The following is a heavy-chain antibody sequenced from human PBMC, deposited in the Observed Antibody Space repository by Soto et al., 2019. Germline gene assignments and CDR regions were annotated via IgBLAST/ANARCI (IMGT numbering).Heavy chain of an antibody. CDR1: GGSFGNSA. V-gene: IGHV1-69*13. CDR3: VREAPYCTSATCPKFYDMDV. CDR2: FIPVYRTL. D-gene: IGHD2-2*01. J-gene: IGHJ6*02. Sequence: SVKVSCKASGGSFGNSAINWVRQTPGQGLEWLGGFIPVYRTLNYAQKFQARVVITADEITNTAYMELNSLRFDDTAVYYCVREAPYCTSATCPKFYDMDVWGQGTTVTVSS.